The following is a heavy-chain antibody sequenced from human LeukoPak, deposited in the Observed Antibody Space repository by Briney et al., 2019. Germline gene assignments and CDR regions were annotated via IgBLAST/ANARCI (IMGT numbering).Heavy chain of an antibody. CDR2: ISSSGSTI. J-gene: IGHJ4*02. CDR3: ASLVRGVIIPDY. Sequence: GGSLRLSCAASGFTFSSYEMNWVRQAPGKGLEWVSYISSSGSTIYYADSVKGRFTISRDNAKNSLYLQMNSRRAEDTAVYYCASLVRGVIIPDYWGQGTLVTVSS. CDR1: GFTFSSYE. V-gene: IGHV3-48*03. D-gene: IGHD3-10*01.